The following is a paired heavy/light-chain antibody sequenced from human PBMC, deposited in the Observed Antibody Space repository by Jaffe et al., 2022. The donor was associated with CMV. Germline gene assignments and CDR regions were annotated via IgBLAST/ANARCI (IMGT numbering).Heavy chain of an antibody. V-gene: IGHV3-33*01. CDR1: GFDFRTYG. CDR2: IFFDGSRD. Sequence: QVQLVESGGGVVQPGTSLRLSCAASGFDFRTYGMHWVRQAPGKGLEWVAGIFFDGSRDYYADSVKGRFTISRDNSKNTLYLQLNNLRGDDTAVYYCARGLQHPDNWGQGTLVTVSS. D-gene: IGHD4-4*01. CDR3: ARGLQHPDN. J-gene: IGHJ4*02.
Light chain of an antibody. Sequence: SYELTQPLSVSVALGQTASITCGGNNIGSTTVHWYQQKPGQAPVLVIYRDSKRPSGIPERFSGFNSGNTATLTISRAQVGDEADYYCQVWDSGIVVFGGGSKLTVL. CDR2: RDS. J-gene: IGLJ2*01. CDR3: QVWDSGIVV. CDR1: NIGSTT. V-gene: IGLV3-9*01.